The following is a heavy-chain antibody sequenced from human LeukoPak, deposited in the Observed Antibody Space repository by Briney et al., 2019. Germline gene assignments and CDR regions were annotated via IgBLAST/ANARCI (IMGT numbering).Heavy chain of an antibody. J-gene: IGHJ3*02. D-gene: IGHD3-10*01. Sequence: PGGSLRLSCAASGFTFSNAWMSWVRQAPGKGLEWVGRIKSKTDGGTTDYAAPVKGRFTISRDDSKNALYLQMNSLKTEDTAVYYCTTDTLHTYYGSGFDAFDIWGQGTMVTVSS. CDR3: TTDTLHTYYGSGFDAFDI. CDR2: IKSKTDGGTT. CDR1: GFTFSNAW. V-gene: IGHV3-15*01.